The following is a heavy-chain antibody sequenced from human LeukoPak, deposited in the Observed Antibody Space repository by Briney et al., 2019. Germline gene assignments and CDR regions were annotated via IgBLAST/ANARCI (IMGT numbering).Heavy chain of an antibody. CDR3: AKEREHYYGCFDY. D-gene: IGHD3-10*01. CDR2: LKQDGSEK. J-gene: IGHJ4*02. Sequence: GGSLRLSCAASGFTFSSYWMSWVRQAPGKGLEWVANLKQDGSEKYYVDSVKGRFTISRDNAKSSLYLQMNSLRAEDTAVYYCAKEREHYYGCFDYWGQGTLVTVSS. CDR1: GFTFSSYW. V-gene: IGHV3-7*03.